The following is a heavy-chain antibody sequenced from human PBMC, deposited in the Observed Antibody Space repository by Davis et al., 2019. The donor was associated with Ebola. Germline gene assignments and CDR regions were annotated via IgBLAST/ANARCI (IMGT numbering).Heavy chain of an antibody. J-gene: IGHJ4*02. Sequence: SETLSLTCTVSGGSISSSSYYWGWIRQPPGKVLEWIGSIYYSGSTYYNPSLKSRVTISVDTSKNQFSLKLSYVTSADTAVYYCTRDIRLSMAALGYFDYWGQGTLVTVSS. CDR3: TRDIRLSMAALGYFDY. V-gene: IGHV4-39*02. CDR2: IYYSGST. D-gene: IGHD3-3*02. CDR1: GGSISSSSYY.